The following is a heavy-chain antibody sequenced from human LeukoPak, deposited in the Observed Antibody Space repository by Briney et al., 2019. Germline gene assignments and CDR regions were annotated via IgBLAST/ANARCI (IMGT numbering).Heavy chain of an antibody. D-gene: IGHD3-22*01. CDR2: ISYDGSNK. Sequence: GGSLRFSCAASGFTFSSYAMHWVRQAPGKGLEWVAVISYDGSNKYYADSVKGRFTISRDNSKNTLYLQMNSLRAEDTAVYYCARDRGSSSGYYYFDYWGQGTLVTVSS. CDR3: ARDRGSSSGYYYFDY. V-gene: IGHV3-30*04. J-gene: IGHJ4*02. CDR1: GFTFSSYA.